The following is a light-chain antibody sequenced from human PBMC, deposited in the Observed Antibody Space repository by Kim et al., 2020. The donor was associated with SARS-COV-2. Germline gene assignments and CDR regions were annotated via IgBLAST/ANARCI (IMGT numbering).Light chain of an antibody. Sequence: YAGKTATTSGRASKSVSSSYVAWYQQKPGQAPRLLIYGASSRATGIPDRCSGSGAAKDLTLTISRLEHDDFAVYYGQQYGSSPYTFGQGTKLEI. V-gene: IGKV3-20*01. CDR2: GAS. J-gene: IGKJ2*01. CDR3: QQYGSSPYT. CDR1: KSVSSSY.